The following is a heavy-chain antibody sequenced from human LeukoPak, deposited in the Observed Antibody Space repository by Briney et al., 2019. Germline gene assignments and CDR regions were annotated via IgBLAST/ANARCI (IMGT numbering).Heavy chain of an antibody. J-gene: IGHJ5*02. V-gene: IGHV3-21*04. CDR1: GVTFINYT. Sequence: GGSLRLSCVGSGVTFINYTMNWVRQAPGKGLEWISSISSSSTKIYYADSVKGRFTISRDNSKNTLYLQMNSLRAEDTAVYYCAKDLIPPYYDILTGYYPRPDNWFDPWGQGTLVTVSS. D-gene: IGHD3-9*01. CDR2: ISSSSTKI. CDR3: AKDLIPPYYDILTGYYPRPDNWFDP.